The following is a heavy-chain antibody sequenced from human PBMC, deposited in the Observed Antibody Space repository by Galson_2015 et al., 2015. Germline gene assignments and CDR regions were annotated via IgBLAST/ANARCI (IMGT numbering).Heavy chain of an antibody. CDR3: ARDSPDIFFGVVIAREMDV. CDR1: GFTFSTYR. CDR2: ISSSSNQK. V-gene: IGHV3-21*01. D-gene: IGHD3-3*01. J-gene: IGHJ6*03. Sequence: SLRLSCAASGFTFSTYRMNWVRQAPGKGLEWVSSISSSSNQKYYADSVKGRFTISRDNAKNSLYLQMNSLRAEDTAVYYCARDSPDIFFGVVIAREMDVWGKGTTVIVSS.